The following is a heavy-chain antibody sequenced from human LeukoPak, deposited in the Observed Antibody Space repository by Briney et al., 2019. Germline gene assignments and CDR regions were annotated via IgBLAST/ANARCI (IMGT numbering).Heavy chain of an antibody. CDR1: GDSITYYY. V-gene: IGHV4-4*07. J-gene: IGHJ4*02. Sequence: SETLSLTCTVSGDSITYYYWSWIRQSAGKGLEWIGRIYDNGNTDYNPSLKSRVTMSIDTSKNQFSLKLSSVTAADTAIYYCAKGFGSRLYYFDFWGQGTLVTVSS. CDR2: IYDNGNT. D-gene: IGHD2-21*01. CDR3: AKGFGSRLYYFDF.